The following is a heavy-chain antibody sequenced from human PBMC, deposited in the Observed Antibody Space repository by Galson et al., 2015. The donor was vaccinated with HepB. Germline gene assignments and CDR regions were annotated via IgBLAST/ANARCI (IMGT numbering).Heavy chain of an antibody. CDR3: ARAKKGLGSSGYFFIY. V-gene: IGHV3-53*04. CDR2: IYSGGST. J-gene: IGHJ4*02. Sequence: SLRLSCAASGFTVSSNYMSWVRQAPGKGLEWVSVIYSGGSTYYADSVRGRFTISRHNSKNTLYLQMNSLRAEDTAVYYCARAKKGLGSSGYFFIYWGQGTLVTVSS. D-gene: IGHD3-22*01. CDR1: GFTVSSNY.